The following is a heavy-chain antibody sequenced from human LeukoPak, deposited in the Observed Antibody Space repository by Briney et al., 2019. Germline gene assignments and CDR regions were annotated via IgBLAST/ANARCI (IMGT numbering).Heavy chain of an antibody. Sequence: GGSLRPSCAASGFTFSSYAMSWVRQAPGKGLEWVSAISGSGGSTYYADSVKGRFTISRDNSKNTLYLQMNSLRAEDTVVYYCAKDHYDSSGYQNDFDYWGQGTLVTVSS. D-gene: IGHD3-22*01. V-gene: IGHV3-23*01. CDR3: AKDHYDSSGYQNDFDY. J-gene: IGHJ4*02. CDR2: ISGSGGST. CDR1: GFTFSSYA.